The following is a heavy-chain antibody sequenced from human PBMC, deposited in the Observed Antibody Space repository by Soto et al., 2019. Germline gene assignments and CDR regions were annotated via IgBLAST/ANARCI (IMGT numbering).Heavy chain of an antibody. J-gene: IGHJ6*03. CDR3: ARDPSRFVPRYMDV. CDR1: GFTFSSYG. V-gene: IGHV3-33*01. D-gene: IGHD3-10*02. Sequence: GGSLRLSCAASGFTFSSYGMHWVRQAPGKGLEWEAVIWYDGSNKYYADSVKGRFTISRDNSKNTLYLQMNRLRAEDTAVYYCARDPSRFVPRYMDVWGKGTTVTVSS. CDR2: IWYDGSNK.